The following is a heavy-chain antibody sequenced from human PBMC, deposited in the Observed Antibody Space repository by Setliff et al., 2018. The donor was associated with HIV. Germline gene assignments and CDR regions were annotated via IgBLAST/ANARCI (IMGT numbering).Heavy chain of an antibody. D-gene: IGHD3-3*01. CDR3: VTVVQDDLGVVLFDY. J-gene: IGHJ4*02. Sequence: SETLSLTCTASGGSVSSTTYFWGWIRQAPGKGLQWIGSLYYSGSTNYKPSLKSRVTISVDKSKNQFYLKLSSGTAADTAIYYCVTVVQDDLGVVLFDYWGQGTLVTVSS. CDR1: GGSVSSTTYF. V-gene: IGHV4-39*07. CDR2: LYYSGST.